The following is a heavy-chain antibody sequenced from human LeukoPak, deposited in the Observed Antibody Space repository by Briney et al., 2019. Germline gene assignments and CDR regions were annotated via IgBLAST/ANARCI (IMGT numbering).Heavy chain of an antibody. V-gene: IGHV3-74*01. J-gene: IGHJ4*02. CDR1: GFTFSSYW. CDR3: ARDGKVGVTFPGMYYFDY. CDR2: INSDGSST. Sequence: GGSLRLSCAASGFTFSSYWMHWVRQAPGKGLVWVSRINSDGSSTSYADSVKGRFTISRDNAKNSLYLQMNSLRAEDTAIYYCARDGKVGVTFPGMYYFDYWGQGTLVTVSS. D-gene: IGHD1-26*01.